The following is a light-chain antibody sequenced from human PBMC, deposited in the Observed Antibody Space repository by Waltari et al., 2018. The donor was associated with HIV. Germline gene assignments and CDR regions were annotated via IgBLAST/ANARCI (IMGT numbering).Light chain of an antibody. Sequence: QSALTQPPSASGSPGQSVTISCTGSSSDIGGYDFVSWFQQHPGKAPKLVIYEVYKLPSWVPDRFSGSKSGNTASLAVSGLQAEDEAYYHCSSYAGNYNLVFGGGTKLTVL. CDR1: SSDIGGYDF. J-gene: IGLJ3*02. CDR2: EVY. CDR3: SSYAGNYNLV. V-gene: IGLV2-8*01.